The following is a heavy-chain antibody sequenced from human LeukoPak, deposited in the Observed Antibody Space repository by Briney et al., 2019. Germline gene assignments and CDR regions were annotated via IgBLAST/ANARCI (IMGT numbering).Heavy chain of an antibody. J-gene: IGHJ4*02. D-gene: IGHD3-10*01. CDR3: AEGTMVRGAVDY. Sequence: GGSLRLSCAASGFTFSNYAMHWVRQAPGKGLEWVAVISGSGGSTYYADSVKGRFTISRDNSKNTLYLQMNSLRAGDTAVYYCAEGTMVRGAVDYWGQGTLVAVSS. CDR2: ISGSGGST. CDR1: GFTFSNYA. V-gene: IGHV3-23*01.